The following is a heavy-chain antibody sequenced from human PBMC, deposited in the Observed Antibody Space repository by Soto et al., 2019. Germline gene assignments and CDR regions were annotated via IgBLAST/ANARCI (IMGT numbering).Heavy chain of an antibody. D-gene: IGHD4-17*01. V-gene: IGHV3-33*01. Sequence: QVQLVESGGGVVQPGRSLRLSCAASGFTFSSYGMHWVRQAPGKGLEWVALIWYDGNNKDYVDSVKGRFTISRDNSKNTLYLQMNSLRVEDTAVYYCARDRTVYFDYWGEGTLVTVSS. J-gene: IGHJ4*02. CDR1: GFTFSSYG. CDR2: IWYDGNNK. CDR3: ARDRTVYFDY.